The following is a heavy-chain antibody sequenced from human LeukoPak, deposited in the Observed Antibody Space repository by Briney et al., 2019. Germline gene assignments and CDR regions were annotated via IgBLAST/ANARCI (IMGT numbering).Heavy chain of an antibody. V-gene: IGHV4-59*01. D-gene: IGHD2-15*01. CDR3: ARRANSGVDAFDI. CDR1: GGSISSYF. Sequence: SETLSLTCTVSGGSISSYFWSRIRQSPGKGLEWSGYIYYSGSTNYHPSLKSQVTITVDTSKNQSSLKLSSVTAADTAVYYCARRANSGVDAFDIWGQGTMVTVSS. J-gene: IGHJ3*02. CDR2: IYYSGST.